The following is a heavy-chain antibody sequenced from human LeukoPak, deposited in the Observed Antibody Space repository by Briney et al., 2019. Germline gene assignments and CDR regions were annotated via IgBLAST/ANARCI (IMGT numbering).Heavy chain of an antibody. J-gene: IGHJ4*02. CDR3: ARLGIGVVPSAMLGDYYFDY. Sequence: PSETLSLTCTVSGGSISSYYWSWIRQPPGKGLEWIGYIYYSGSTNYIHSLKRRVTISVDTSKNQFSLKLTSVTAADTAVYYCARLGIGVVPSAMLGDYYFDYWGQGTLVTVSS. D-gene: IGHD2-2*01. V-gene: IGHV4-59*08. CDR1: GGSISSYY. CDR2: IYYSGST.